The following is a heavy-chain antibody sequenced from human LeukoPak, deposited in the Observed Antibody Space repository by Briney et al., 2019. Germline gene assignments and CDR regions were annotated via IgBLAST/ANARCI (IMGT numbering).Heavy chain of an antibody. CDR1: RFTFSGYA. D-gene: IGHD6-19*01. CDR2: IVASGVNT. CDR3: AKGSGSGWYGWFDP. J-gene: IGHJ5*02. Sequence: ESGGSLRFSCAASRFTFSGYAMYWVRQAPGKGLEWVSCIVASGVNTYYADSVKGRFTISRDNSRNTLYLQMNSLRAEDTAVYYCAKGSGSGWYGWFDPWGQGTLVTVSS. V-gene: IGHV3-23*01.